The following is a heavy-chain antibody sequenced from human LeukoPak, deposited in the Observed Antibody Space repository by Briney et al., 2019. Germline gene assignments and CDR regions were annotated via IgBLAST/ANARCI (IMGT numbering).Heavy chain of an antibody. D-gene: IGHD3-22*01. V-gene: IGHV1-69*04. CDR2: IIPILGIA. J-gene: IGHJ3*02. Sequence: ASVKLSCKASGGTFSSYAISWVRQAPGQGLEWMGRIIPILGIANYAQKFQGRVTITADKSTSTAYMELSSLRSEDTAVYYCARTIVADAFDIWGQGTMVTVSS. CDR3: ARTIVADAFDI. CDR1: GGTFSSYA.